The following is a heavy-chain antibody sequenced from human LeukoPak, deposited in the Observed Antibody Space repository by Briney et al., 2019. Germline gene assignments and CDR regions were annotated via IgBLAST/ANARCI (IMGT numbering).Heavy chain of an antibody. CDR2: IKQDGSEK. J-gene: IGHJ6*03. CDR3: ARDGPTYYYYMDV. V-gene: IGHV3-7*01. Sequence: QSGGSLRLSCAASGFTFSSYWVSWVRQAPGKGLEWVANIKQDGSEKYYVDSVKGRFTISRDNAKNSLYLQMNSLRAEDTAVYYCARDGPTYYYYMDVWGKGTTVTVSS. CDR1: GFTFSSYW.